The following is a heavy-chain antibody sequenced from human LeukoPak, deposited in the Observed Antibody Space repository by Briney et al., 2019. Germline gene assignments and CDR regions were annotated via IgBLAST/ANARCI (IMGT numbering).Heavy chain of an antibody. CDR2: IYPGDSDT. J-gene: IGHJ4*02. CDR1: GYSFTTYW. CDR3: ARTYSSSSASDY. V-gene: IGHV5-51*01. Sequence: GESLKISCKASGYSFTTYWIGWVRQMPGKGLEWMGIIYPGDSDTTYSPSFQGQATISADNSISTAYLQWSSLKASDTAIDYRARTYSSSSASDYWGQGTLVTVSS. D-gene: IGHD6-6*01.